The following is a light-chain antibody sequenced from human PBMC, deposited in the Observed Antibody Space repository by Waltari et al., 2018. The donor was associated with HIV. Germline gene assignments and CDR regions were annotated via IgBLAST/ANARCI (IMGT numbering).Light chain of an antibody. CDR1: SANIGSNY. V-gene: IGLV1-47*01. Sequence: QSVLTQPPSASGTPGQRVTISCSGSSANIGSNYVYWYQQLPGTAPKHLIYRKHPGPSGVLDRYAVSKSGTAASLAVSGLRSEDEADYYCAAWDDGLSGVVFGGGTKLTVL. J-gene: IGLJ2*01. CDR2: RKH. CDR3: AAWDDGLSGVV.